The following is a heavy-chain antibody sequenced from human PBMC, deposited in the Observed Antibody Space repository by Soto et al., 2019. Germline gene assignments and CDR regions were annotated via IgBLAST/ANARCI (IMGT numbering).Heavy chain of an antibody. V-gene: IGHV3-7*01. CDR3: ASIPSGDYIYRFDY. CDR1: GFTFSNYW. CDR2: IKQDGSEK. D-gene: IGHD4-17*01. Sequence: EVQLVESGGGLVQPGGSLRLSCAASGFTFSNYWMSWVRQAPGKGLEWVAYIKQDGSEKYYVDSVKGRFTISRDNAKNALYLQMNTLRAEDTAVYYCASIPSGDYIYRFDYWGQGTLVTVSS. J-gene: IGHJ4*02.